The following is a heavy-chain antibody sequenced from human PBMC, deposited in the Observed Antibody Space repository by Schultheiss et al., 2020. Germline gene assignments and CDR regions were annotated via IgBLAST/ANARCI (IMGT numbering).Heavy chain of an antibody. CDR2: INSDGSST. V-gene: IGHV3-74*01. D-gene: IGHD6-13*01. Sequence: WGSLRLSCAASGFTFSSYWMHWVRQAPGKGLVWVSRINSDGSSTSYADSVKGRFTISRDNAKNTLYLQMNSLRAEDTAVYYCARTRIAAAGTFAYWGQGTLVTVSS. CDR1: GFTFSSYW. J-gene: IGHJ4*02. CDR3: ARTRIAAAGTFAY.